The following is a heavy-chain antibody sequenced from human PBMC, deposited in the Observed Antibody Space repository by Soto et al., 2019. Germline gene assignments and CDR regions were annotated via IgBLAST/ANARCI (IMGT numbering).Heavy chain of an antibody. CDR2: IYHSGST. Sequence: QVQLEESGPGLAKPSGTLSHTCTVSGGSISSNNWWSWVRQPPGKGLEWIGEIYHSGSTNYNPSLKSRVIISVDTSKNQFSLRLSSVTAADTAVYYCARYIAASGTYYLDFWGQGTLVTVSS. J-gene: IGHJ4*02. V-gene: IGHV4-4*02. D-gene: IGHD6-13*01. CDR1: GGSISSNNW. CDR3: ARYIAASGTYYLDF.